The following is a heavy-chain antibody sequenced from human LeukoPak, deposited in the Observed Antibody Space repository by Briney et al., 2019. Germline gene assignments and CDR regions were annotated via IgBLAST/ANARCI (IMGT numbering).Heavy chain of an antibody. CDR2: ISSSSSYI. CDR1: GFTFSSYS. V-gene: IGHV3-21*01. J-gene: IGHJ4*02. D-gene: IGHD6-25*01. CDR3: ARERVGGTRHSGWPEPFDY. Sequence: KPGGSLRLSCAASGFTFSSYSMNWVRQAPGKGLEWVSSISSSSSYIYYADSVKGRFTISRDNAKNSLYLQMNSLRAEDTAVYYCARERVGGTRHSGWPEPFDYWGQGTLVTVSS.